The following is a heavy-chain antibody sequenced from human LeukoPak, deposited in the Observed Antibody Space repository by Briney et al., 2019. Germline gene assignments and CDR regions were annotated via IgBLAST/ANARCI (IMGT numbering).Heavy chain of an antibody. CDR3: AKHGEVAGIPFDI. Sequence: HAGGSLRLSCAASGFTFSSHAMSWVRQAPGKGLEWVSTISGSGGTTYYADSVRGRFAVSRDNSKNTLYVQLNSLRAEDTAVYYCAKHGEVAGIPFDIWGQGTMVTVSS. V-gene: IGHV3-23*01. J-gene: IGHJ3*02. D-gene: IGHD6-19*01. CDR2: ISGSGGTT. CDR1: GFTFSSHA.